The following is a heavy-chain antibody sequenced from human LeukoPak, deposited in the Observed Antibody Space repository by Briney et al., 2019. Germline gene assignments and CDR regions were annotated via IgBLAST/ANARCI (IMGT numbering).Heavy chain of an antibody. Sequence: SQTLSLTCVVSGGSISSGGYSWSWIRQPPGKGLEWIGHISHSGSTYYNPSLKSRVTISVDRSKNQFSLKLTSVTAADTAVYYCARYSSTWPYWYFDLWGRGTLVTVSS. CDR3: ARYSSTWPYWYFDL. CDR2: ISHSGST. D-gene: IGHD6-13*01. J-gene: IGHJ2*01. V-gene: IGHV4-30-2*01. CDR1: GGSISSGGYS.